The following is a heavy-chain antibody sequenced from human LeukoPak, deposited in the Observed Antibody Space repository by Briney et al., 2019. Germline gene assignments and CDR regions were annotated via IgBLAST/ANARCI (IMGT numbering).Heavy chain of an antibody. Sequence: PGGSLRLSCAASGFSFSNYAMSWVRQAPARGPEWVSSIRGGGDTFYADSSKSRFTLSTNDYRNTVYLQQNNFIGDDATIYYCSKVNWVSNADAVWWGQGGQVTVSS. D-gene: IGHD1-1*01. CDR3: SKVNWVSNADAVW. J-gene: IGHJ4*02. CDR1: GFSFSNYA. CDR2: IRGGGDT. V-gene: IGHV3-23*01.